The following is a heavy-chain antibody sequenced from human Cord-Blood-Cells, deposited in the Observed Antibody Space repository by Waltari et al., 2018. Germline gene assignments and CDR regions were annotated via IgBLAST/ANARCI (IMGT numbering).Heavy chain of an antibody. CDR3: ARSWDQLGTAFDI. CDR2: ISYDGSNK. Sequence: QVQLVESGGGVVQPGRSLRLSCAASGFTFISHAMHWVLQAPGKGLEWVAVISYDGSNKYYADSVKGRFTISRDNSKNTLYLQMNSLRAEDTAVYYCARSWDQLGTAFDIWGQGQWSPSLQ. D-gene: IGHD2-2*01. J-gene: IGHJ3*02. V-gene: IGHV3-30-3*01. CDR1: GFTFISHA.